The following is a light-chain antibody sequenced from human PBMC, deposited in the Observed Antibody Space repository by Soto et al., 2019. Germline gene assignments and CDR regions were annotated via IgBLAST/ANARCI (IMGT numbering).Light chain of an antibody. V-gene: IGKV2D-29*02. CDR1: QSLLHITGETF. Sequence: DVVMTQTPLSLSVAPGQPASISCKSSQSLLHITGETFLFWYLQKQGQSPQLLIYEVSTRVSGVRDRFSGSGSGTDFTLEISRVETEDVGIYYCMQSTQLPPTFGQGTRLGIE. J-gene: IGKJ5*01. CDR2: EVS. CDR3: MQSTQLPPT.